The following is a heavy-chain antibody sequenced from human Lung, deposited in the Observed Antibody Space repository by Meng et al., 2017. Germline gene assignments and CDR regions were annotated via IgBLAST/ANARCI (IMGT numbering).Heavy chain of an antibody. Sequence: QVQLVESGGGVGQPGRSLRLSCAASGFTFSSYGMHWVRQAPGKGLEWVAVISYDGSNKYYADSVKGRFTISRDNSKNTLHLQMNSLRAEDTAVYYCAKDLSKQQQLGELDYWGQGTLVTV. D-gene: IGHD6-13*01. CDR3: AKDLSKQQQLGELDY. J-gene: IGHJ4*02. CDR1: GFTFSSYG. CDR2: ISYDGSNK. V-gene: IGHV3-30*18.